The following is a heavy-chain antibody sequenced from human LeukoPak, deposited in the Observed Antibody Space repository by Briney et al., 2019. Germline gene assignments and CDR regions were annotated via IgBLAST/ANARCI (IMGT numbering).Heavy chain of an antibody. J-gene: IGHJ4*02. CDR1: GFTFSTYS. V-gene: IGHV3-48*01. CDR3: AKDGGLWVSAHWGDS. D-gene: IGHD7-27*01. Sequence: GGSLRLSCAASGFTFSTYSMNWVRQAPGKGLEWVSYISSSSSTIYYADSVKGRFTVSRDDSKNTLYLQMNSLRAEDTAVYYCAKDGGLWVSAHWGDSWGRGTLVTVSS. CDR2: ISSSSSTI.